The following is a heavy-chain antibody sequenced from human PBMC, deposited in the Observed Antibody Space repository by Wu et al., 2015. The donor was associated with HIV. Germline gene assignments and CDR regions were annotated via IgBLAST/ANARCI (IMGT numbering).Heavy chain of an antibody. CDR2: INPNSGGT. CDR1: GYTFTGYY. D-gene: IGHD2-2*01. CDR3: ARGVPAAYYYYYMDV. V-gene: IGHV1-2*02. Sequence: EVKKPGASVKVSCKASGYTFTGYYMHWVRQAPGQGLEWMGWINPNSGGTNYAQKFQGRVTMTRDTSISTAYMELSRLRSDDTAVYYCARGVPAAYYYYYMDVWGKGTTVTVSS. J-gene: IGHJ6*03.